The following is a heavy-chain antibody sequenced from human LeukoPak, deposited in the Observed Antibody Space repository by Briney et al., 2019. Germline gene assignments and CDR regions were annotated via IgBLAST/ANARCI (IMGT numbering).Heavy chain of an antibody. V-gene: IGHV6-1*01. D-gene: IGHD2-2*01. Sequence: GLEWLXXTYYRSKWYNDYAVSVKSRITINPDTSKNQFSLQLNSVTPEDTAVYYCARGYQLLCGAFDYWGQGTLVTVSS. CDR2: TYYRSKWYN. J-gene: IGHJ4*02. CDR3: ARGYQLLCGAFDY.